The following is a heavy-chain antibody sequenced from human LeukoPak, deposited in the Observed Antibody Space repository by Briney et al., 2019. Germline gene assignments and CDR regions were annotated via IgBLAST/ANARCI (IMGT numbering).Heavy chain of an antibody. J-gene: IGHJ4*02. Sequence: GGSLRLSCAASGFTFSSYGMHWVRQAPGKGLEWVAVISYDGSNKYYADSVKGRFTISRDNSKNTLYLQMNSLRAEDTAVYYCAKPPSRDFDFDYWGQGTLVTVSS. D-gene: IGHD3-3*01. CDR1: GFTFSSYG. CDR2: ISYDGSNK. CDR3: AKPPSRDFDFDY. V-gene: IGHV3-30*18.